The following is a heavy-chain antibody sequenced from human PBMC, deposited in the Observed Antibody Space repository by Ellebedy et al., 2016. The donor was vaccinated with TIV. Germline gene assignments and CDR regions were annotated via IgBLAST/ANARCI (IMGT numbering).Heavy chain of an antibody. Sequence: AASVKVSCKASGYTFSSYWIHWVRQAPGQGLEWMGMINPSRGTTDYAQRFQGRVSMTRDTSASTAYMELSSLRSEDTAVYYCARGGPGYGMDVWGQGTTVTVSS. CDR2: INPSRGTT. D-gene: IGHD3-10*01. V-gene: IGHV1-46*01. J-gene: IGHJ6*02. CDR3: ARGGPGYGMDV. CDR1: GYTFSSYW.